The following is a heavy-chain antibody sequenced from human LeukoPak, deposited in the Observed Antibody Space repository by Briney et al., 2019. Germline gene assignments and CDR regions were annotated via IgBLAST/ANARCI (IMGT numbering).Heavy chain of an antibody. J-gene: IGHJ4*02. CDR3: AKDFWSGYYPNY. CDR2: IFDAGRT. D-gene: IGHD3-3*01. Sequence: GGSLRLSCAASGFTVSDTYMSWVRQAAGKGWEWVSTIFDAGRTTYGDSVKGRFTVSRDNSKNTLYLQMNSLRAEDTAVYYCAKDFWSGYYPNYWGQGTLVTVSS. V-gene: IGHV3-53*01. CDR1: GFTVSDTY.